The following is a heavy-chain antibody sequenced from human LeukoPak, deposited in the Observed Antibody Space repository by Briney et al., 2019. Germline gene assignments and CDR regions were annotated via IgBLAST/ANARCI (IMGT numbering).Heavy chain of an antibody. CDR3: ATKGYYHPPSFDY. D-gene: IGHD3-3*02. Sequence: ASVKVSCKVSGYTLTELSMHWVRQAPGKGRKGMGGFDPEDGETIYAQKFQGRVTMTEDTSTDTAYMELSSLRSEDTAVYYCATKGYYHPPSFDYWGQGTLVTVSS. V-gene: IGHV1-24*01. CDR1: GYTLTELS. CDR2: FDPEDGET. J-gene: IGHJ4*02.